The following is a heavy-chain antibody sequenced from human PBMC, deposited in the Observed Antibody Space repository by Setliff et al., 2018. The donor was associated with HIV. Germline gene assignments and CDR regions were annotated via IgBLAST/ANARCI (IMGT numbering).Heavy chain of an antibody. D-gene: IGHD3-22*01. J-gene: IGHJ6*03. CDR1: GYTFGSYD. CDR3: ARARRDSYDRGRRNHYYIDV. Sequence: ASVKVSCKASGYTFGSYDINWVRQATGQGLEWMGWMNPNSGNTGCAQKLQGRVTMTRDTSISTAYMELNNLKFEDTAVYYCARARRDSYDRGRRNHYYIDVWGKGTTVTVSS. CDR2: MNPNSGNT. V-gene: IGHV1-8*02.